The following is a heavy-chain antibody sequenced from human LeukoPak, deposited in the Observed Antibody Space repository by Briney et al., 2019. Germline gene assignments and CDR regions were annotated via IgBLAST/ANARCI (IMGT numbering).Heavy chain of an antibody. Sequence: GGSLRLSCAASGFTFSSYWMHWVRQAPGKGLVWVSRINSDGSSTSYADSVKGRFTISRDNAKNTLYLQMNSLKAEDTAVYYCARVYHYYGSGSYYRTLDYWGQGTLVTVSS. CDR2: INSDGSST. J-gene: IGHJ4*02. D-gene: IGHD3-10*01. V-gene: IGHV3-74*01. CDR3: ARVYHYYGSGSYYRTLDY. CDR1: GFTFSSYW.